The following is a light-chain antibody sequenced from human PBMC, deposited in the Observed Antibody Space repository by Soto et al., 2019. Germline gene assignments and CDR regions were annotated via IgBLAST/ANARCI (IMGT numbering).Light chain of an antibody. Sequence: DIQLTQSPSSLSASVGDRITISCRASQSISRNLNWYQQMPGKAPNLLIYAARDLQSGVPGRFSGSGSGTEFNLTISRLQPEDLATYYGQQSHSTPYTFGQGTKLEI. J-gene: IGKJ2*01. CDR1: QSISRN. CDR2: AAR. CDR3: QQSHSTPYT. V-gene: IGKV1-39*01.